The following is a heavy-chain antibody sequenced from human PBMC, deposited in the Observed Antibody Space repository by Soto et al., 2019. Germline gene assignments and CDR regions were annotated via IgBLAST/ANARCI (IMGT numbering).Heavy chain of an antibody. CDR1: GGSITGGSISSTTYY. J-gene: IGHJ1*01. CDR3: ARSRTTVTPSGFQH. V-gene: IGHV4-39*01. D-gene: IGHD4-17*01. CDR2: FFIGGNT. Sequence: PSETLSLTCTVSGGSITGGSISSTTYYWGWMRQPPGKGLEWIASFFIGGNTYYNPSLKSRVTTSVDTSKNQFSLKLSSVTAADTAVYYCARSRTTVTPSGFQHWGQGTLVTVSS.